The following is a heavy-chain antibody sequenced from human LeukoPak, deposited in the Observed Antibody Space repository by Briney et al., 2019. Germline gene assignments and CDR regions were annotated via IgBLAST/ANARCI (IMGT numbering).Heavy chain of an antibody. D-gene: IGHD2-21*02. J-gene: IGHJ5*02. CDR3: ARLLYSTFCTISDCYRWFVP. CDR2: IYPGDSAP. Sequence: GESLKISCKGSGYSSTTNWIGWARQTPGKGLEWMGIIYPGDSAPRYSPSFEGQVTISVDNSITTAYLQWSSLKASHTAMYYCARLLYSTFCTISDCYRWFVPGGEETRVTVP. CDR1: GYSSTTNW. V-gene: IGHV5-51*01.